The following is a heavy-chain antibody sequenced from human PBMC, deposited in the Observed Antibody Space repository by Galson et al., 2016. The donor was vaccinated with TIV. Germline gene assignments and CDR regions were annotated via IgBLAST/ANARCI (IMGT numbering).Heavy chain of an antibody. CDR1: GFTFRSHA. D-gene: IGHD2-21*02. Sequence: SLRLSCAASGFTFRSHAMHWVRQAPGKGLEWVADISYDGMNKYYADSVKGRFTVSRDNSKSTLYLQLNSLRTEDTAVYYCARETGCGGDCYYFDYWGQGTLVTVSS. CDR3: ARETGCGGDCYYFDY. V-gene: IGHV3-30*01. CDR2: ISYDGMNK. J-gene: IGHJ4*02.